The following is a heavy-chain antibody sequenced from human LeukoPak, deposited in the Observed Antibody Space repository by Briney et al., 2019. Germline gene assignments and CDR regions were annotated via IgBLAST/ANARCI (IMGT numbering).Heavy chain of an antibody. D-gene: IGHD6-13*01. V-gene: IGHV1-69*05. CDR2: IIPIFGTA. CDR1: GGTFSSYA. Sequence: ASVKVSCKASGGTFSSYAISWVRQAPGQGLEWMGGIIPIFGTANYAQKFQGRVTITRDTSASTAYMELSSLRSEDMAVYYCARDSIAATRRWNWFDPWGQGTLVTVSS. J-gene: IGHJ5*02. CDR3: ARDSIAATRRWNWFDP.